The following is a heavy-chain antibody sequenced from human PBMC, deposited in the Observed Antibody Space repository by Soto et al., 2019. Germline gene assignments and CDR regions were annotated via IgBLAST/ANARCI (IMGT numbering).Heavy chain of an antibody. J-gene: IGHJ4*02. CDR1: VGSFSGHY. D-gene: IGHD6-13*01. CDR2: INHRGSP. Sequence: QVQLQQWGAGLLKPSETLSLTCAIYVGSFSGHYWTWIRQPPGKGLEWIGEINHRGSPNYNPSLKSRVTMSVDTSKNQFSLNLSSVTAADTAVYYCARGSEVAAGTWYFDYWGQGNLVTVSS. V-gene: IGHV4-34*01. CDR3: ARGSEVAAGTWYFDY.